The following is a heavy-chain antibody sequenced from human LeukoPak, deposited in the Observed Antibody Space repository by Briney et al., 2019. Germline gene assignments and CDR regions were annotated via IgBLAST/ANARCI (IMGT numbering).Heavy chain of an antibody. D-gene: IGHD6-13*01. Sequence: PGGSLRLSCAASGFTFSSYWMSRVRQAPGKGLEWVANIKQDGSEKYYVDSVKGRFTISRDNAKNSLYLQMNSLRAEDTAVYYCARESAAAGTYWFDPWGQGTLVTVSS. J-gene: IGHJ5*02. CDR3: ARESAAAGTYWFDP. CDR1: GFTFSSYW. CDR2: IKQDGSEK. V-gene: IGHV3-7*01.